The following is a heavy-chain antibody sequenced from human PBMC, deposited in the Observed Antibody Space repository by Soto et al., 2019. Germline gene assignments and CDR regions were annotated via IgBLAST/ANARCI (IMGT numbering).Heavy chain of an antibody. Sequence: EFLKISCTCSGYSFAGYWVGWVRQIPGNGLDWMGVIYHCDYYTRYSPSFHGQVTISADKSISTAYLQWSSLKASDTAMYFCARLPGVRGVFDGFNVWGQGTMVTVSS. D-gene: IGHD3-10*01. CDR2: IYHCDYYT. J-gene: IGHJ3*01. CDR3: ARLPGVRGVFDGFNV. V-gene: IGHV5-51*01. CDR1: GYSFAGYW.